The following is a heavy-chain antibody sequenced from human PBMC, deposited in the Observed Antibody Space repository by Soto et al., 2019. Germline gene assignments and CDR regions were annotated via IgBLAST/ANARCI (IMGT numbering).Heavy chain of an antibody. Sequence: QVPLVQSGAEVKKPGASVKVSCKASGYTFTGYYMHWVRQAPGQGLEWMGWINPNSGGTNYAQKLQGRVTMTRDTSISTAYMELSRLRSDDTAVYYCAREEKVYAIELFAPWGQGTLVTVSS. D-gene: IGHD2-8*01. CDR2: INPNSGGT. CDR3: AREEKVYAIELFAP. CDR1: GYTFTGYY. V-gene: IGHV1-2*02. J-gene: IGHJ5*02.